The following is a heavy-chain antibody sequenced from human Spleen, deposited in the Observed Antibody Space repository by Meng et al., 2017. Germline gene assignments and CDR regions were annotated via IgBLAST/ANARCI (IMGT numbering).Heavy chain of an antibody. Sequence: GESLKISCAASGFTFSSYGMHWVRQAPGKGLEWVAVIWYDGSNKYYADSVKGRFTISRDNSKNTLYLQMNSLRAEDTALYYCAKGRMVGVTRAFDYWGQGALVTVSS. V-gene: IGHV3-33*03. CDR2: IWYDGSNK. CDR3: AKGRMVGVTRAFDY. J-gene: IGHJ4*02. D-gene: IGHD1-26*01. CDR1: GFTFSSYG.